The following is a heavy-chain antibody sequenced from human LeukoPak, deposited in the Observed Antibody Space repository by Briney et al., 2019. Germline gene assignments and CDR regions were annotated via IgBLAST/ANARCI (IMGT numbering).Heavy chain of an antibody. CDR1: GFTFSSYW. D-gene: IGHD3-3*01. CDR3: ARDVDFGVVITFDY. V-gene: IGHV3-7*01. CDR2: IKQDGSEK. Sequence: PGGSLRLSCAASGFTFSSYWMSWVRQAPGKGLGWVANIKQDGSEKYYVDSVKGRFTISRDNAKNSLYLQMNSLRAEDTAVYYCARDVDFGVVITFDYWGQGTLVTVSS. J-gene: IGHJ4*02.